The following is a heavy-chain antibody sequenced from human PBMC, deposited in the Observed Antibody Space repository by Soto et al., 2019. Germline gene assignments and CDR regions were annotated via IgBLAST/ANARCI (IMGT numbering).Heavy chain of an antibody. CDR2: ISSSSSTI. D-gene: IGHD2-15*01. Sequence: EVQLVESGGGLVQPGGSLRLSCAASGFTFSSYSMNWVRQAPGKGLEWVSYISSSSSTIYYADSVKGRFTISRDNAKNPLYLQTNSLRAEDTAVYYCARTPPYIVVVVAPYYMDVWGKGTTVTVSS. CDR1: GFTFSSYS. J-gene: IGHJ6*03. V-gene: IGHV3-48*01. CDR3: ARTPPYIVVVVAPYYMDV.